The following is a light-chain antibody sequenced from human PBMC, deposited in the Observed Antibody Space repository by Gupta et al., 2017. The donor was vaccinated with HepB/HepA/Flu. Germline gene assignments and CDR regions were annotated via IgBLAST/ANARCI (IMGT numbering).Light chain of an antibody. J-gene: IGLJ1*01. Sequence: SYELTQPPSVSVSPGQTASITCSGDKLGDKYACWYQQKPGQSPVLVIYQDSKRPSGIPERFSGSNSGNTATLTISGTQAMDEADYYWQAWDSSPAYYVFGTGTKVTVL. V-gene: IGLV3-1*01. CDR1: KLGDKY. CDR3: QAWDSSPAYYV. CDR2: QDS.